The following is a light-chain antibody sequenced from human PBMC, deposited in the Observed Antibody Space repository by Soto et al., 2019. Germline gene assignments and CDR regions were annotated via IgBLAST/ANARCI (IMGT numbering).Light chain of an antibody. J-gene: IGKJ1*01. CDR3: QQYDSTPPT. Sequence: EIVLTQSPGTLSLSPGERATLSCRASQSVNSNYLAWYQRKPGQAPRLLIYGASNRDTDIPYRFSASGSGTDFTLTITRLEAEDFAVYYCQQYDSTPPTFGQGTKVEVK. CDR2: GAS. V-gene: IGKV3-20*01. CDR1: QSVNSNY.